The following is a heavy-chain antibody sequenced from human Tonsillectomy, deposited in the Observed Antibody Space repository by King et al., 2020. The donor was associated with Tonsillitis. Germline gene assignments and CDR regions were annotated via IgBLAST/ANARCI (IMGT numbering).Heavy chain of an antibody. Sequence: QLVQSGAEVKKPGESLRISCKGSGYSFTSYWITWVRQMPGKGLEWMGRIDPSDSYTNYSPSFQGHVTISADKSISTAYLQWSSLKASDSAWYYCARQDSNSWYYFDFWGQGTLVTVSS. D-gene: IGHD6-13*01. V-gene: IGHV5-10-1*03. J-gene: IGHJ4*02. CDR2: IDPSDSYT. CDR1: GYSFTSYW. CDR3: ARQDSNSWYYFDF.